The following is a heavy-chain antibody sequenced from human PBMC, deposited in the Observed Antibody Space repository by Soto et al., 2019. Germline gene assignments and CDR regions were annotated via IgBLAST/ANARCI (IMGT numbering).Heavy chain of an antibody. V-gene: IGHV1-2*02. CDR3: RVTGVSEVDY. Sequence: GDSGKVCLKTSGYPFSGFYIHWVRQAPGQGLESMGWIYPDSGGTDYAQKFQGRVTMTRDTSIRTAYMELSRLRSDDTAVYYCRVTGVSEVDYWGQGTMVTVSS. J-gene: IGHJ4*02. CDR2: IYPDSGGT. D-gene: IGHD2-8*01. CDR1: GYPFSGFY.